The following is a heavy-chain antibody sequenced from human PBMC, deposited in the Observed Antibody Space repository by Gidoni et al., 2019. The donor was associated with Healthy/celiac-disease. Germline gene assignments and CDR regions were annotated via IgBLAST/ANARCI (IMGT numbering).Heavy chain of an antibody. V-gene: IGHV3-33*08. Sequence: QVQLVESGGGVVQPGRSLRLSCSASGFRFSRYGMHWVRQAPGKGLEWVAVIWYDGSNKYYADSVKGRFTISRDNSKNTLYLQMNSLRAEDTAVYYCARGGAVAGRSFDPWGQGTLVTVSS. CDR3: ARGGAVAGRSFDP. D-gene: IGHD6-19*01. CDR1: GFRFSRYG. J-gene: IGHJ5*02. CDR2: IWYDGSNK.